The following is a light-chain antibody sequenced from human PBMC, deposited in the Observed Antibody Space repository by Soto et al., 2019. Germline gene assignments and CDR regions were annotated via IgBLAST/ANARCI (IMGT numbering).Light chain of an antibody. J-gene: IGKJ4*02. CDR1: QSVNRN. V-gene: IGKV3-15*01. Sequence: EIVMTQPPATLSVSPGERATLSCRASQSVNRNLAWYQQKPGQAPRLLIYAASTRATGIPARCSGSGSETDFTLTISRLQSDDFAIYYYQQYNNWLTFGRGTKVEIK. CDR2: AAS. CDR3: QQYNNWLT.